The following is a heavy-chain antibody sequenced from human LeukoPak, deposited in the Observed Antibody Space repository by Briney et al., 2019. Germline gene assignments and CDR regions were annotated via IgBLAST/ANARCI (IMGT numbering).Heavy chain of an antibody. Sequence: GGSLRLSCAASGFTFSSYAMSWARQAPGKGLEWVSAISGSGGSTYYADSVKGRFTISRDNSKNTLYLQMNSLRAEDTAVYYCAKDPYCSGGSCYLWDYYYYGMDVWGQGTTVTVSS. CDR2: ISGSGGST. V-gene: IGHV3-23*01. CDR1: GFTFSSYA. J-gene: IGHJ6*02. D-gene: IGHD2-15*01. CDR3: AKDPYCSGGSCYLWDYYYYGMDV.